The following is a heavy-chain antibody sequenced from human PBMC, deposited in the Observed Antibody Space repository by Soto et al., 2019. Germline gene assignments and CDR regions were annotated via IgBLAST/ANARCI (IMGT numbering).Heavy chain of an antibody. J-gene: IGHJ4*02. CDR1: GASISSSDW. CDR2: IYHSGST. Sequence: QVQLQESGPGLVKPSGTLSLTCAVSGASISSSDWWSWVRQPPGKELEWIGEIYHSGSTIYNPSLKSRVTISVDKSNNQFSLKLSSVTAADTAVYYGVTGYQSWGQGTLVTVSS. V-gene: IGHV4-4*02. CDR3: VTGYQS. D-gene: IGHD3-9*01.